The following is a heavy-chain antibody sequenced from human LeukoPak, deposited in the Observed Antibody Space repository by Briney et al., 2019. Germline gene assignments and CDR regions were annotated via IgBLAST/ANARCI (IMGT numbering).Heavy chain of an antibody. V-gene: IGHV3-23*01. CDR1: GFTFSSYA. Sequence: PGGSLRLSCAASGFTFSSYAMSWVRQAPGKGLEWVSAISGSGGSTYYADSVKGRFTISRDNSKNTLYLQMNSLRAEDTAVYYCAKDPALGIYYYYGMDVWGQGTTVTVSS. D-gene: IGHD7-27*01. CDR3: AKDPALGIYYYYGMDV. CDR2: ISGSGGST. J-gene: IGHJ6*02.